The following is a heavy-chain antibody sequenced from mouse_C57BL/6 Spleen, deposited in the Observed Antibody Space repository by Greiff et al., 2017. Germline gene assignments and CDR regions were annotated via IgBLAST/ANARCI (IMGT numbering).Heavy chain of an antibody. J-gene: IGHJ3*01. CDR2: IYPGDGDT. V-gene: IGHV1-82*01. CDR3: ARYADDYTWFAY. D-gene: IGHD2-4*01. Sequence: QVQLQQSGPELVKPGASVKISCKASGYAFSSSWMNWVKQRPGKGLEWIGRIYPGDGDTNYNGKFKGKATLTADKSSSTAYMQLSSLTSEDSAVYFCARYADDYTWFAYWGQGTLVTVSA. CDR1: GYAFSSSW.